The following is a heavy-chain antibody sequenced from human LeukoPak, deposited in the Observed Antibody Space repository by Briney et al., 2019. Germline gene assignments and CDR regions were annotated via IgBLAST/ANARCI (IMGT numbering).Heavy chain of an antibody. CDR3: ASGTECGGDCYSL. CDR2: IYHSGST. Sequence: SQTLSLTCAVSGGSIRSGGYSWSWIRQPPGKGLGWIGYIYHSGSTYYNPSLKSRVTISVDRSKNQFSLKLSSVTAADTAVYYCASGTECGGDCYSLWGQGTLVTVSS. CDR1: GGSIRSGGYS. J-gene: IGHJ4*02. V-gene: IGHV4-30-2*01. D-gene: IGHD2-21*02.